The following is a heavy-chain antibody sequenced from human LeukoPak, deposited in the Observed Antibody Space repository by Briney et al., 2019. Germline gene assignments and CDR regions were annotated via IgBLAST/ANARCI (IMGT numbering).Heavy chain of an antibody. CDR2: IVVGSGNT. V-gene: IGHV1-58*01. CDR1: GFTFTSSS. CDR3: APNWNDAGSDAFDI. J-gene: IGHJ3*02. Sequence: SVKVSCKASGFTFTSSSVQWVRQAPGQRLEWIGWIVVGSGNTNYAQKFQERVTITRDMSTSTAYMELSSLRSEDTAVYYCAPNWNDAGSDAFDIWGQGTMVTVSS. D-gene: IGHD1-1*01.